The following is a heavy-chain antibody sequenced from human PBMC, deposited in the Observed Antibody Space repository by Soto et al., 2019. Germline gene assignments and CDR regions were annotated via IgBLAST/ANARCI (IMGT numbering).Heavy chain of an antibody. D-gene: IGHD5-12*01. CDR2: ISGSGGST. CDR1: GFTFSSYA. CDR3: ARQGRVEMATIWDYYYYGMDV. V-gene: IGHV3-23*01. J-gene: IGHJ6*02. Sequence: PGGSLRLSCAASGFTFSSYAMSWVRQAPGKGLEWVSAISGSGGSTYYADSVKGRFTISRDNSKNTLYLQMNSLRAEDTAVYYCARQGRVEMATIWDYYYYGMDVWGQGTTVTVSS.